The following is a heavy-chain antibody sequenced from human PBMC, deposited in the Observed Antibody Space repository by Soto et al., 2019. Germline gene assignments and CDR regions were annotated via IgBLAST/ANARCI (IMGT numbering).Heavy chain of an antibody. CDR3: ARGRDILTGYSGVNWFDP. D-gene: IGHD3-9*01. CDR2: IYYSGST. J-gene: IGHJ5*02. Sequence: PSETLSLTCTVSGGSISSGGYYWSWIRQHPGKGLEWIGYIYYSGSTYYNPSLKSRVTISVDTSKNQFSLKLSSVTAADTAVYYCARGRDILTGYSGVNWFDPWGQGTLVTVSS. CDR1: GGSISSGGYY. V-gene: IGHV4-31*03.